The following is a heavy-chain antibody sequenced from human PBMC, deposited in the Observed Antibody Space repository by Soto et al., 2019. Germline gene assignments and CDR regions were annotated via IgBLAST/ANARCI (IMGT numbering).Heavy chain of an antibody. CDR2: ISISGTTM. D-gene: IGHD3-10*01. CDR1: GVTFSSHE. J-gene: IGHJ6*02. Sequence: WGSLSLSCAASGVTFSSHEMNWVRQAPGKGLEWVAYISISGTTMYYADSMKGRFTISRDNAWNSLYLQMNSLRADDTAVYYCARGFLLWSGDLLVGRPGGRAAWGRRTKVTV. CDR3: ARGFLLWSGDLLVGRPGGRAA. V-gene: IGHV3-48*03.